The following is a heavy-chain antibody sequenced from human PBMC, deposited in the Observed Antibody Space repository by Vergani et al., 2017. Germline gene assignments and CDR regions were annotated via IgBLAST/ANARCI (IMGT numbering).Heavy chain of an antibody. CDR3: ARAYCSSTSCYRDYYMDV. D-gene: IGHD2-2*01. CDR2: ISAYNGNT. J-gene: IGHJ6*03. CDR1: GYTFTSYG. V-gene: IGHV1-18*01. Sequence: QVQLVQSGAEVKKPGSSVKVSCKASGYTFTSYGISWVRQAPGQGLEWMGWISAYNGNTNYAQKLQGRVTMTTDTSTSTAYMELRSLRSDDTAVYYCARAYCSSTSCYRDYYMDVWGKGTTVTVSS.